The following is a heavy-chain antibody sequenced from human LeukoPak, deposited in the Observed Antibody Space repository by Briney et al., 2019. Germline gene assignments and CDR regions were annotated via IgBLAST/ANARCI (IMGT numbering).Heavy chain of an antibody. V-gene: IGHV4-59*01. CDR2: IYYSGST. CDR3: ARVEYSSSWDGWWFDP. D-gene: IGHD6-6*01. Sequence: PSETLSLTCTVSGGSISSYYWSWIRQPPGKGLEWIGYIYYSGSTNYNPSLKSRVTISVDTSKNQFPLKLSSVTAADTAVYYCARVEYSSSWDGWWFDPWGQGTLVTVSS. J-gene: IGHJ5*02. CDR1: GGSISSYY.